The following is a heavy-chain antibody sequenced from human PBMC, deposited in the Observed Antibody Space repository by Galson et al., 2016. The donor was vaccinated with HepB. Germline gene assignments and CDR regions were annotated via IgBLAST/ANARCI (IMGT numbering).Heavy chain of an antibody. Sequence: CAISGDSVSSNIAGWYWIRQSPSRGLEWLGRTFYRSNWQTDYAESVRSRITINADTSKNQFSLHLRSVTPEDTAVYYCARSYLLGRGFGWWGQGTLVTVSS. D-gene: IGHD3-3*01. CDR1: GDSVSSNIAG. CDR2: TFYRSNWQT. V-gene: IGHV6-1*01. J-gene: IGHJ4*02. CDR3: ARSYLLGRGFGW.